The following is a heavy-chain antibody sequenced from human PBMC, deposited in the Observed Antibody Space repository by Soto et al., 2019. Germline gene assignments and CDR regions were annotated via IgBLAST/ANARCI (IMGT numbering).Heavy chain of an antibody. CDR2: IYPGDSDT. V-gene: IGHV5-51*01. J-gene: IGHJ6*02. D-gene: IGHD2-21*01. Sequence: ESLKISFKGAGDSLTSYWIGWVRQIPGKGLEWMGIIYPGDSDTRYSPSFQGQVTISADKSISTAYLQWSSLKASDTAMYYCARSDRFPRGMDVWGQGTTVTVSS. CDR1: GDSLTSYW. CDR3: ARSDRFPRGMDV.